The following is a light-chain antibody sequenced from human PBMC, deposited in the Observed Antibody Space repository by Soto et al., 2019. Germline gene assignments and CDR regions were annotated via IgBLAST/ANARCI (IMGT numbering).Light chain of an antibody. J-gene: IGKJ2*01. CDR2: DSS. CDR3: QQSFFTPRT. CDR1: QNVRTY. Sequence: DVRMTQSPSSLSASVGDRVTITCRASQNVRTYLNWYQHKPGKAPALLIFDSSDLESGVPARFSGSGSGTDFTLTISSLQSEDFATYYSQQSFFTPRTIGQGTQVEI. V-gene: IGKV1-39*01.